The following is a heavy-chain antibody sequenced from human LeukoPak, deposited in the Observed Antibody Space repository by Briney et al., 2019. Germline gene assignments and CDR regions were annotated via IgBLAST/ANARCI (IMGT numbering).Heavy chain of an antibody. D-gene: IGHD4-17*01. CDR1: GGSISSSSYF. J-gene: IGHJ4*02. V-gene: IGHV4-39*01. CDR3: ARQMNTVTADY. Sequence: SQTLSLTCTVSGGSISSSSYFWGRIRQPPGKGLGWIGSIFYSGSTYYNPSLNSRVTISIDTSKNQFSLRLSSVTAADTAVYYCARQMNTVTADYWGQGTLVTVSS. CDR2: IFYSGST.